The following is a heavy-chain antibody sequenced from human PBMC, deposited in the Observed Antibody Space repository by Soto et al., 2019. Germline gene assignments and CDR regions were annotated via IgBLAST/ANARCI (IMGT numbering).Heavy chain of an antibody. V-gene: IGHV4-30-4*08. CDR3: ASYCISTSCYPFDY. D-gene: IGHD2-2*01. Sequence: PSETLSLTCTVSGGSISSGDYYWSWIRQPPGKGLEWIGYIYYSGSTYYNPSLKSRVTISVDTSKNQFSLKLSSVTAADTAVYYCASYCISTSCYPFDYWGQGTLVTVSS. CDR1: GGSISSGDYY. CDR2: IYYSGST. J-gene: IGHJ4*02.